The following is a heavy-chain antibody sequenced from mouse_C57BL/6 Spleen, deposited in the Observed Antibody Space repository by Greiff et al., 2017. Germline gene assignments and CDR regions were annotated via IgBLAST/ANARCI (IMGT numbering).Heavy chain of an antibody. CDR1: GYAFSSSW. J-gene: IGHJ2*01. CDR3: ARQDDGPLYYFDY. Sequence: VQLQQSGPELVKPGASVKISCKASGYAFSSSWMNWVKQRPGKGLEWIGRIYPGDGDTNYNGKFKGKATLTADKSSSTAYMQRSSLTSEDSAVYFCARQDDGPLYYFDYWGQGTTLTVSS. D-gene: IGHD2-3*01. V-gene: IGHV1-82*01. CDR2: IYPGDGDT.